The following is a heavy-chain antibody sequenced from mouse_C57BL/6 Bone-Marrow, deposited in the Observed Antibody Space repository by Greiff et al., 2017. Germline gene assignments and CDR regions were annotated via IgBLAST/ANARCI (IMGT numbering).Heavy chain of an antibody. J-gene: IGHJ1*03. CDR2: IHPNSGST. D-gene: IGHD2-3*01. V-gene: IGHV1-64*01. Sequence: QVQLQQSGAELVKPGASVKLSCKASGYTFTSYWMHWVKQRPGQGLEWIGMIHPNSGSTNYNEKFKSKATLTVDKSSSTAYMQLSSLTSEDAAVYCCARFGYSWYFDVWGTGTTVTVSS. CDR1: GYTFTSYW. CDR3: ARFGYSWYFDV.